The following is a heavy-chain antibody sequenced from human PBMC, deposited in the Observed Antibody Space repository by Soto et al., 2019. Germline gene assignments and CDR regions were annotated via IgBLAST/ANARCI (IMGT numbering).Heavy chain of an antibody. Sequence: EVQLLESGGGLVQPGGSLRLSCAASGFTFSSYAMSWVRQTPGKGLEWVSAISGSGGSTYYADSVKGRFTISRDNSKNTLYLQMTSLRAEDTAVYYCARRSSGWYFDYWGQGTLVTVSS. CDR2: ISGSGGST. D-gene: IGHD6-19*01. J-gene: IGHJ4*02. CDR1: GFTFSSYA. CDR3: ARRSSGWYFDY. V-gene: IGHV3-23*01.